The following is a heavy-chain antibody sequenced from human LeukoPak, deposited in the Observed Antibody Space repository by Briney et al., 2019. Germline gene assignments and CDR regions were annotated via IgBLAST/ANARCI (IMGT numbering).Heavy chain of an antibody. Sequence: QAGGSLRLSCAASGFTFSNSWMSWVRQAPGKGLEWVSGISDTGDRTYYADSVRGRFTISRDDSRNTLYLQMNSLRVEDTAIYYCANIPFDFWSVYYRDVWGKGTTVTVSS. CDR1: GFTFSNSW. J-gene: IGHJ6*03. V-gene: IGHV3-23*01. CDR2: ISDTGDRT. D-gene: IGHD3-3*01. CDR3: ANIPFDFWSVYYRDV.